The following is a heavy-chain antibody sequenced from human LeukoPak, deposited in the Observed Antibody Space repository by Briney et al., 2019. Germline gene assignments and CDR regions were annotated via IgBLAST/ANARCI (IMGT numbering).Heavy chain of an antibody. D-gene: IGHD1-26*01. CDR3: AKVRIGLLPENFDY. Sequence: PGGTLRLSCAASGFTFNRYWMSWVRQAPGKGLEWVANIKQDGSAKYYVDSVKGRFTISRDNAKNSLYLQMNSLRAEDTAVYFCAKVRIGLLPENFDYWGQGTPVTVSS. CDR1: GFTFNRYW. J-gene: IGHJ4*02. CDR2: IKQDGSAK. V-gene: IGHV3-7*05.